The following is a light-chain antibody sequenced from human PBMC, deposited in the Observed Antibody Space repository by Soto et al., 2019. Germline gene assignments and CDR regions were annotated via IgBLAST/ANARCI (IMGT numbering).Light chain of an antibody. J-gene: IGLJ1*01. CDR3: QVWDSGSDYV. V-gene: IGLV3-21*02. CDR2: DDT. CDR1: NIGGKS. Sequence: SYELTQPPSVSVAPGQTARMTCGGTNIGGKSVHWYQQRPGQAPALVVYDDTDRPSGIPERFSGSNSGNTATLTISRVEAGDEADYYCQVWDSGSDYVFGTGTKVTVL.